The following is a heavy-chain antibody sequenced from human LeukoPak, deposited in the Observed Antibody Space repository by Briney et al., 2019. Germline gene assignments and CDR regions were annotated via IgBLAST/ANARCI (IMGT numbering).Heavy chain of an antibody. CDR3: ANVWQEMGIRLIDY. D-gene: IGHD2-8*01. V-gene: IGHV3-30*18. CDR2: ISYDGSNT. J-gene: IGHJ4*02. CDR1: GFTFSSYG. Sequence: GRSLRLSCAASGFTFSSYGMHWVRQAPGKGLEWVAVISYDGSNTYYADSVKGRFTISRDNSKNTLYLQMNSLRAEDTAVYYCANVWQEMGIRLIDYWGQGTLVTVSS.